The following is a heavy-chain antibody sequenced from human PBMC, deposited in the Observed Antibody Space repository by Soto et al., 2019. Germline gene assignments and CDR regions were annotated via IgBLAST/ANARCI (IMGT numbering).Heavy chain of an antibody. J-gene: IGHJ6*02. V-gene: IGHV1-2*04. Sequence: ASVKVSCKASGYTFTGYYMHWVRQAPGQGLEWMGWINPNSGGTNYAQKFQGWVTMTRDTSISTAYMELSRLRSDDTAVYYCARGCFEGGTWDYYYYGMDVWGQGTTVTVSS. D-gene: IGHD3-16*01. CDR2: INPNSGGT. CDR3: ARGCFEGGTWDYYYYGMDV. CDR1: GYTFTGYY.